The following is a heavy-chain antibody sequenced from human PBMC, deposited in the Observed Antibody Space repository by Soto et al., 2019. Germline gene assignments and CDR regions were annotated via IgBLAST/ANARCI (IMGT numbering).Heavy chain of an antibody. CDR2: IYYSGGT. CDR3: ATLLGSHQHYYFGIDV. Sequence: QMQLQESGPELVKPSQTLSLICTVSGYSMTSGGYYWSWIRHLPGKGLEWIGYIYYSGGTQFNPSLKSRVSMSVDTSKNQFSLRLSAVTAADTAVYYCATLLGSHQHYYFGIDVWGQATTVTVSS. V-gene: IGHV4-31*03. CDR1: GYSMTSGGYY. D-gene: IGHD2-2*01. J-gene: IGHJ6*02.